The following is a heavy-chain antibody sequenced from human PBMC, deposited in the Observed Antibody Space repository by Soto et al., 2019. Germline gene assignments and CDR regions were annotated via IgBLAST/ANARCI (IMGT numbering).Heavy chain of an antibody. V-gene: IGHV4-34*01. J-gene: IGHJ4*02. CDR1: CGSFSGYY. CDR2: INHSGST. Sequence: SETLSLTCAVYCGSFSGYYWSWIRQPPGKGLEWIGEINHSGSTNYNPSLKSRVTISVDTSKNQFSLKLSSVTAADTAVYYCARSRAVAGTKYFDYWGQGTLVTVSS. D-gene: IGHD6-19*01. CDR3: ARSRAVAGTKYFDY.